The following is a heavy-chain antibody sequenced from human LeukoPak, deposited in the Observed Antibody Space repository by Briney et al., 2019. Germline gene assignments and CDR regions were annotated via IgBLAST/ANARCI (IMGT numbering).Heavy chain of an antibody. Sequence: PGGSLRLSCAASGFTFDDYAMHWVRQAPGKGLEWVSGISWNSGSIGYADSVKGRFTISRDNAKNSLYLQMNSLRAEDTAVYYCAKDTSYAFDIWGQGTMVTVSS. J-gene: IGHJ3*02. CDR3: AKDTSYAFDI. CDR1: GFTFDDYA. V-gene: IGHV3-9*01. CDR2: ISWNSGSI.